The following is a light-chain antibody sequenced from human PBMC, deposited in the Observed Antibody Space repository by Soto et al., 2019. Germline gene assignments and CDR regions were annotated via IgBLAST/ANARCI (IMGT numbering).Light chain of an antibody. Sequence: QSALTQPASVSGSPGQSITISCTGTSSDVGGYNYVSWYQQHPGKAPKVMIYEVSNRPSGVSNRFSGSKSGNTASLTISGLQAEDEDDYYGSSYTSSSTPLVFGTGTKLTVL. J-gene: IGLJ1*01. CDR1: SSDVGGYNY. CDR3: SSYTSSSTPLV. CDR2: EVS. V-gene: IGLV2-14*01.